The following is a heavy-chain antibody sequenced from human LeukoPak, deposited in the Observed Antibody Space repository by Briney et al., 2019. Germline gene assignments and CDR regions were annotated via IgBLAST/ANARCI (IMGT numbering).Heavy chain of an antibody. CDR3: AREATANSIDY. D-gene: IGHD2/OR15-2a*01. Sequence: SETLSLTCAVYGGSFSGYYWSWIRQPPGKGLEWIGEINHSGSTNYNPSLKSRVTISVDTSKNQFSLQLNSVTLEDTAVYYCAREATANSIDYWGQGTLVTVSS. J-gene: IGHJ4*02. CDR1: GGSFSGYY. CDR2: INHSGST. V-gene: IGHV4-34*01.